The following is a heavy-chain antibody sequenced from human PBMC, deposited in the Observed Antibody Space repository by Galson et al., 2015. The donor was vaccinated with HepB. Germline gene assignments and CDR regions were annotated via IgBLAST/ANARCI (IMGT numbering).Heavy chain of an antibody. Sequence: SLRLSCATSKFTFTTFAMSWVRQSPGKGLEWVSAISGGGDSTYYADSVKGRSTISRDNSKNTLYLQMNSLRAEDTAVYYCARDPSLGSDYWGQGTLVTVSS. J-gene: IGHJ4*02. CDR2: ISGGGDST. D-gene: IGHD2-15*01. CDR1: KFTFTTFA. V-gene: IGHV3-23*01. CDR3: ARDPSLGSDY.